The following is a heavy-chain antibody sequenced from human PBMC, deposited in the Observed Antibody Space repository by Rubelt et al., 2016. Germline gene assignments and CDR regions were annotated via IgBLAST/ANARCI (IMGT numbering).Heavy chain of an antibody. D-gene: IGHD3-3*01. V-gene: IGHV4-39*07. Sequence: SSSSYYWGWIRQPPGKGLEWIGSIYYSGSTYYNPSLKSRVTISVDTSKNQFSLKLSSVTAADTAVYYCARAQPGAFGVVTPPAGWGQGTLVTVSS. CDR1: SSSSYY. CDR3: ARAQPGAFGVVTPPAG. CDR2: IYYSGST. J-gene: IGHJ4*02.